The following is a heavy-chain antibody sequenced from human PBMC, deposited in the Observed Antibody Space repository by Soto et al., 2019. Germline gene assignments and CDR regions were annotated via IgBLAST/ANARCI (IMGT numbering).Heavy chain of an antibody. Sequence: PRLSCAASGFTFRTSAMYWVRQGPGKGLEWVALISYDAINKYYADSVKGRFTISRDYSKNTLCLQMNSLRAEDTAVYYCARDVRAVTGYHYYSMEVWDQVTTVTVSS. J-gene: IGHJ6*02. CDR2: ISYDAINK. D-gene: IGHD3-10*02. CDR3: ARDVRAVTGYHYYSMEV. V-gene: IGHV3-30-3*01. CDR1: GFTFRTSA.